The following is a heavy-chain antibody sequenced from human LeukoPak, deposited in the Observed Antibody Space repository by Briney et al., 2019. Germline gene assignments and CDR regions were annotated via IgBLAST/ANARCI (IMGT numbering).Heavy chain of an antibody. CDR3: ARVIDDFWSGYFDY. V-gene: IGHV3-48*04. CDR2: ISSSSSTI. CDR1: GFTFSSYS. J-gene: IGHJ4*02. Sequence: PGGSLRLSCAASGFTFSSYSMNWVRQAPGKGLEWVSYISSSSSTIYYADSVKGRFTISRDNAKNSLYLQMNSLRAEDTAVYYCARVIDDFWSGYFDYWGQGTLVTVSS. D-gene: IGHD3-3*01.